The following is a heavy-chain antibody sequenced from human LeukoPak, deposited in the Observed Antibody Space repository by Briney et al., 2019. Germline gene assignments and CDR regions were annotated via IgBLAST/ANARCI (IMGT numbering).Heavy chain of an antibody. CDR2: ISGSGGST. V-gene: IGHV3-23*01. J-gene: IGHJ4*02. Sequence: PGGSLRLSCAASVFTFSSYGMSWVRQAPGRGREWVSAISGSGGSTYYADSVKGRFTISRDNSKNTLYLQMNSLRAEDTAVYYCAKDLGYSYGYVSPFDCWGQGTLVTASS. CDR1: VFTFSSYG. CDR3: AKDLGYSYGYVSPFDC. D-gene: IGHD5-18*01.